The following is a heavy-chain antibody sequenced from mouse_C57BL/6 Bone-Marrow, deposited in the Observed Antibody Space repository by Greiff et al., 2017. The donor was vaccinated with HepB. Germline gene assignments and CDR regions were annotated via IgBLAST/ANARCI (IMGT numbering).Heavy chain of an antibody. Sequence: QVQLKESGPGLVAPSQSLSITCTVSGFSLTSYAISWVRQPPGKGLEWLGVIWTGGGTNYNSALKSRLSISKDNSKSQVFLKMNSLQTDDTARYYCARMAYYYGSSEAPYAMDYWGQGTSVTVSS. J-gene: IGHJ4*01. D-gene: IGHD1-1*01. CDR3: ARMAYYYGSSEAPYAMDY. CDR2: IWTGGGT. V-gene: IGHV2-9-1*01. CDR1: GFSLTSYA.